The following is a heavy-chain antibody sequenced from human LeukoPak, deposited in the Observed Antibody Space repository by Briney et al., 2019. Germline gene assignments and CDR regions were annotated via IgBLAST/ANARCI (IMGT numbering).Heavy chain of an antibody. CDR2: IYPGDSDT. D-gene: IGHD1-26*01. V-gene: IGHV5-51*01. CDR1: GYSFTSYW. J-gene: IGHJ6*02. Sequence: GESLKISCKGSGYSFTSYWIGWVRQMPGKGLEWMGIIYPGDSDTRYSPSFQGQVTISADKSISTAYLQWSSLKASDTAMYYCARQPLPSMGGYYYGMDVWGQGTTVTVSS. CDR3: ARQPLPSMGGYYYGMDV.